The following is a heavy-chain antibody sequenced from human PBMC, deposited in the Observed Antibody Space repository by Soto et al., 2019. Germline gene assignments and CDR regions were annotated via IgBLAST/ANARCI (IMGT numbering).Heavy chain of an antibody. J-gene: IGHJ6*03. CDR3: ARDRGQLYYYYYMDV. Sequence: GASVKVSCKASGYTFTSYGISWVRQAPGQGLEWMGWISAYNGNTNYAQKLQGRVTMTTDTSTSTAYMELRSLRSDDTAVYYCARDRGQLYYYYYMDVWGKGPTVTVSS. CDR2: ISAYNGNT. V-gene: IGHV1-18*01. CDR1: GYTFTSYG. D-gene: IGHD5-18*01.